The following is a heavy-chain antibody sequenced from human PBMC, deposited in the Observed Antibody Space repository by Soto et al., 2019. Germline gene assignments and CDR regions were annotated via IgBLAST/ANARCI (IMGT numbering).Heavy chain of an antibody. CDR3: ARSGPRIASSGYYFDY. CDR1: GGSISSYY. Sequence: SETLSLTCTVSGGSISSYYWSWIRQPPGKGLEWIGYIYYSGSTNYNPSLKSRVTISVAKSKNQFSLKLSSVTAADTAVYYCARSGPRIASSGYYFDYWGQGTLVTVSS. J-gene: IGHJ4*02. CDR2: IYYSGST. V-gene: IGHV4-59*01. D-gene: IGHD3-22*01.